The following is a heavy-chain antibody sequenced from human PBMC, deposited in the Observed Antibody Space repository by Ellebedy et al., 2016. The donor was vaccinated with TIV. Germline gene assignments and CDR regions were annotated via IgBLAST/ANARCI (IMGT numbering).Heavy chain of an antibody. CDR3: AKEAYDILTGSQMFGVDV. D-gene: IGHD3-9*01. CDR2: IPYDGSHK. CDR1: GVTFGSYG. J-gene: IGHJ6*02. V-gene: IGHV3-30*02. Sequence: PGGSLRLSCAASGVTFGSYGMHWVRQAPGKGLEWVAFIPYDGSHKYIADSVKGRFTISRDNSMSTLYLHMNSLRPDDTAVYFCAKEAYDILTGSQMFGVDVWGQGTTVTVSS.